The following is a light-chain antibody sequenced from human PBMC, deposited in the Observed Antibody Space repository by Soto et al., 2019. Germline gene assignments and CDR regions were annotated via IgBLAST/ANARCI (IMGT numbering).Light chain of an antibody. Sequence: EIVLTQSPATLSLSPGERATLSCRASQSVSSYLAWYQQKPGQAPRLLIYDASNRVTGSPARFSGSGSGTAFTLTISSLEPEDFAVYYCQQRSNWPPLTFGGGTKVEIK. CDR3: QQRSNWPPLT. J-gene: IGKJ4*01. V-gene: IGKV3-11*01. CDR1: QSVSSY. CDR2: DAS.